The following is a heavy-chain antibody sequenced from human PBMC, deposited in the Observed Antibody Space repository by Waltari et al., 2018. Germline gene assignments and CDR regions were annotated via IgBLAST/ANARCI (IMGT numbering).Heavy chain of an antibody. CDR3: ATSPHCSSTSCYSWDYYYYMDV. D-gene: IGHD2-2*02. J-gene: IGHJ6*03. CDR1: GFTFSSYW. V-gene: IGHV3-7*01. CDR2: IKQDGSEK. Sequence: EVQLVESGGGLVQPGGSLRLSCAASGFTFSSYWMSWVRQAPGKGLEWVANIKQDGSEKYYVDSVKGRFTISRDNAKNSLYLQMNSLRAEDTAVYYCATSPHCSSTSCYSWDYYYYMDVWGKGTTVTISS.